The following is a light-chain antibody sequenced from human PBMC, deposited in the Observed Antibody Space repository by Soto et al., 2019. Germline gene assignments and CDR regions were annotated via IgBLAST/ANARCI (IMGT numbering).Light chain of an antibody. Sequence: EIVLTQSPGTLSLSPGERATLSCRASQSVSSSYLAWYQQKPGQAPRLLIYGASSRATGIPVRFSGSGSRTDYTLTITNLESEDFALYYCQQRYNWPPTFGQGTKVDI. CDR1: QSVSSSY. V-gene: IGKV3D-20*02. CDR2: GAS. CDR3: QQRYNWPPT. J-gene: IGKJ1*01.